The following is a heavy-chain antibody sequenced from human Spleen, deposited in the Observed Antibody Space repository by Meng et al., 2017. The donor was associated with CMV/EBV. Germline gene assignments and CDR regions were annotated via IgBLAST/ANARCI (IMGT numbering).Heavy chain of an antibody. CDR1: GFTFSNHA. D-gene: IGHD2/OR15-2a*01. CDR3: ARTSRNPNNWFDP. Sequence: GESLKISCAASGFTFSNHAMHWVRQAPGKGLEWILYISPSGGTMYVVDSVKDRFIVSRDNAKNSLYLQMNNLRAEDTAVYYCARTSRNPNNWFDPWGPGTLVTVSS. V-gene: IGHV3-48*04. J-gene: IGHJ5*02. CDR2: ISPSGGTM.